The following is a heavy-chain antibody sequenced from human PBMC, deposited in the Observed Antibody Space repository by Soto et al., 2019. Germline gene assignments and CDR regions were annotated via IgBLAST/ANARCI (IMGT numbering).Heavy chain of an antibody. CDR3: ARQRAYYYYYMDV. CDR1: GGSISSGGYY. V-gene: IGHV4-31*03. J-gene: IGHJ6*03. Sequence: SETLSLTCTVSGGSISSGGYYWSWIRQHPGKGLEWIGYIYYSGSTYYNPSLKSRVTISVDTSKNQFSLKLSSVTAADTAVYYCARQRAYYYYYMDVWGKGTTVTVSS. CDR2: IYYSGST.